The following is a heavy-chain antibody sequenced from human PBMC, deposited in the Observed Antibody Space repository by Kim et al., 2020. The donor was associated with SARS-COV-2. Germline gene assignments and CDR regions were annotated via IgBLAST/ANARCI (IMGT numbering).Heavy chain of an antibody. J-gene: IGHJ6*02. CDR3: ARPSLLHSDPYGMDV. V-gene: IGHV7-4-1*02. D-gene: IGHD2-15*01. Sequence: QGFKGRFVFSLDTSVSTAYLQISSLKAEDTAVYYCARPSLLHSDPYGMDVWGQGTTVTVSS.